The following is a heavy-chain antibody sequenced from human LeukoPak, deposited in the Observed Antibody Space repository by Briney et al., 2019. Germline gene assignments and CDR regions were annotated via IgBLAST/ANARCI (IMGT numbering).Heavy chain of an antibody. Sequence: PGGSLRLSCAASGFTFSDYYVSWIRQAPGKGLEWVSYISSSSSYTNYADSVKGRFTISRDNAKNSLYLQMNSLRAEDTAVYYCARELAAAGTTPGYWGQGTLVTVSS. CDR2: ISSSSSYT. CDR1: GFTFSDYY. J-gene: IGHJ4*02. CDR3: ARELAAAGTTPGY. V-gene: IGHV3-11*06. D-gene: IGHD6-13*01.